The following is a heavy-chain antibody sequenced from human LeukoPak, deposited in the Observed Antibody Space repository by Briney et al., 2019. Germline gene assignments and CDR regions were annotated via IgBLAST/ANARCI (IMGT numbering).Heavy chain of an antibody. V-gene: IGHV3-23*01. CDR1: GFIFSSYA. D-gene: IGHD5-24*01. J-gene: IGHJ6*02. CDR3: AKARDGYNYPYYYGMDV. CDR2: ISADGGST. Sequence: GGSLRLSCSASGFIFSSYAVSWVRQVPGKGLQWVSAISADGGSTHYADSVKGRFTISRDNSKNTLYLQMNNLRAEDTAVYYCAKARDGYNYPYYYGMDVWGQGTTVTVPS.